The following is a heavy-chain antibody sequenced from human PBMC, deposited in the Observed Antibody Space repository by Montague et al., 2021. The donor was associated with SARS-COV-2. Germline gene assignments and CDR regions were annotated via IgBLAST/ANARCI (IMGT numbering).Heavy chain of an antibody. J-gene: IGHJ3*02. CDR3: ARFPTSYYYDSKAAPATPDAFDI. D-gene: IGHD3-22*01. V-gene: IGHV4-34*01. Sequence: GKTNYNPSLKSRVTISVDTSKNQLSPKLSSVTAADTAVYYCARFPTSYYYDSKAAPATPDAFDICGKGTMFTVSS. CDR2: GKT.